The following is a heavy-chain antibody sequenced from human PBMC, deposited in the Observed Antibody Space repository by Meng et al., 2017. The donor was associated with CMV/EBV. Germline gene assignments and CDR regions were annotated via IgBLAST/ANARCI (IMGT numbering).Heavy chain of an antibody. CDR3: ARAVAGTAGDSDY. V-gene: IGHV3-7*04. D-gene: IGHD6-19*01. CDR1: GFTFSIYW. CDR2: IKVDGSDK. Sequence: GGSLRLSCAASGFTFSIYWMTWVRQAPGKGLEWVANIKVDGSDKYYVDSVKGRFTISRDNAKNSVYLQMNSLRAEDTAVYYCARAVAGTAGDSDYWGQGTLVTVSS. J-gene: IGHJ4*02.